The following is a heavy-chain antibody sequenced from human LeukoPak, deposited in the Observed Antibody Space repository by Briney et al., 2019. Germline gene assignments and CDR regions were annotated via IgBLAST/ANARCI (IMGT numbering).Heavy chain of an antibody. Sequence: GASVKVSCKASGHTFTSYYMHWVRQAPGQGLEWMGIINPSGGSTSYAQKFQGRVTMTRDTSTSTVYMELSSLRSEDTAVYYCARDLTVPLPWGPTKGMDYFDYWGQGTLVTVSS. V-gene: IGHV1-46*01. J-gene: IGHJ4*02. D-gene: IGHD2-21*02. CDR3: ARDLTVPLPWGPTKGMDYFDY. CDR1: GHTFTSYY. CDR2: INPSGGST.